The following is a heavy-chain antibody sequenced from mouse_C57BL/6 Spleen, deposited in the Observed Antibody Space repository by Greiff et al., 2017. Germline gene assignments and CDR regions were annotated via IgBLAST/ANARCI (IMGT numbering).Heavy chain of an antibody. D-gene: IGHD4-1*01. Sequence: EVKLVESGGGLVKPGGSLKLSCAASGFTFSSYAMSWVRQTPEKRLAWVATISDGGSYTYYPDNVKGRFTISRDNAKNNLYLQMSHLKSEDTAMYYCARDLLGLDYWGQGTTLTVSS. CDR1: GFTFSSYA. CDR3: ARDLLGLDY. J-gene: IGHJ2*01. CDR2: ISDGGSYT. V-gene: IGHV5-4*01.